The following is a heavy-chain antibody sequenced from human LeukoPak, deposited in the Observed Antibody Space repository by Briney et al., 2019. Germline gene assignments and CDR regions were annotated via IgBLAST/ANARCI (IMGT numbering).Heavy chain of an antibody. CDR1: GFTVSSNY. D-gene: IGHD3-9*01. V-gene: IGHV3-53*01. Sequence: TGGSLRLSCAASGFTVSSNYMNWVRQAPGKGLEWVSVIYSGGSTYYADSVKGRFTISRDNSKNTLYLQMNSLRAEDTAVYYCARGVFDWLNYWGQGTLVTVSS. CDR3: ARGVFDWLNY. J-gene: IGHJ4*02. CDR2: IYSGGST.